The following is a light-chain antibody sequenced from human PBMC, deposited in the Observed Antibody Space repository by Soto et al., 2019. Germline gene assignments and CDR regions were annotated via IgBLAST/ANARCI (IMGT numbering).Light chain of an antibody. CDR2: KAS. Sequence: DIQMTQSPSTLSGSVGDRVTITCRASQTISSWLAWYQQKPGKAPKLLIYKASTLKSGVPSRFSGSGSGTDFTLTISSLEPEDSAVYYCQQRNVWPPVTFGQGTRLEI. CDR1: QTISSW. J-gene: IGKJ5*01. V-gene: IGKV1-5*03. CDR3: QQRNVWPPVT.